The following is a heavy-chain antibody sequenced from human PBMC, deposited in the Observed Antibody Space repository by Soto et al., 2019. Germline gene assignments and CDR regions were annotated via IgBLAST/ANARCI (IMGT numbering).Heavy chain of an antibody. CDR3: EKGGRQWLVTSDFNY. CDR1: GFTFSGYA. J-gene: IGHJ4*02. Sequence: VQLGESGGGVVQPGRSLRLSCAASGFTFSGYAMHWVRQAPGKGLEWVAVVSHDGRNTHYAASVKGRFTISRDSSKNTVSLEMTSLRAEDTAVYYCEKGGRQWLVTSDFNYWGQGALVTVSS. CDR2: VSHDGRNT. D-gene: IGHD6-19*01. V-gene: IGHV3-30*18.